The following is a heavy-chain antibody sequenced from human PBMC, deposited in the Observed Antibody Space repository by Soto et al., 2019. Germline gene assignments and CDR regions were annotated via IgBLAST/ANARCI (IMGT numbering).Heavy chain of an antibody. CDR3: ARANDPSGNYIQYFDY. J-gene: IGHJ4*02. CDR2: TYYRSRWYD. D-gene: IGHD3-22*01. V-gene: IGHV6-1*01. CDR1: GDIVSSNSAA. Sequence: PSQTLSLTCAISGDIVSSNSAAWNWIRQSPSRGLEWLGRTYYRSRWYDDYAESVRGRIAVNPDTSKNQFSLQLNSVTPEDTAVYFCARANDPSGNYIQYFDYWGQGPLVTVSS.